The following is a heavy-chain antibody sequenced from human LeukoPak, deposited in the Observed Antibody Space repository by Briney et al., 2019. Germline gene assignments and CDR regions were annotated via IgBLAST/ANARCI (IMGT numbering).Heavy chain of an antibody. D-gene: IGHD2/OR15-2a*01. CDR2: IKGKTDGGTT. V-gene: IGHV3-15*01. CDR1: GFTFSNAW. CDR3: TTRIFH. J-gene: IGHJ4*02. Sequence: GGSLRLSCTASGFTFSNAWMNWLRHAPGKGLEWVGRIKGKTDGGTTDYAAPVKGRFTISRDDSKNTLYLQMSSLKTEDTAVYYCTTRIFHWGQGTLVTVSS.